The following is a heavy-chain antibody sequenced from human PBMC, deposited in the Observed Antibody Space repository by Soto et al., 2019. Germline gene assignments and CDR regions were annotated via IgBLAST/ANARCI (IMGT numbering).Heavy chain of an antibody. V-gene: IGHV5-51*01. J-gene: IGHJ6*02. Sequence: PGESLKISCKGSGYSFIDYWIGWVRQVPGKGLEWMGVIYPGDSDTRYSPSFQGHVTISADKSISTAYLQRSTLKASDAAKYYCARTAAAGKYYYGVDVWGQGTTVTVSS. CDR2: IYPGDSDT. CDR1: GYSFIDYW. D-gene: IGHD6-13*01. CDR3: ARTAAAGKYYYGVDV.